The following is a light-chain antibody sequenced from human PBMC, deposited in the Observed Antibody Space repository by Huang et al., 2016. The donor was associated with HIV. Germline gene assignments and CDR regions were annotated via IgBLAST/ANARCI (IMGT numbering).Light chain of an antibody. V-gene: IGKV1-9*01. CDR3: QQVNSFPFT. J-gene: IGKJ3*01. CDR2: GAS. CDR1: QGISSD. Sequence: IHLTQSPSSLSASVGDRVIITCRASQGISSDLAWFQQKPGKAPKLLIYGASTLQSGVPSRFTGRGSGSHFTLSISSLQPEDFSTYYCQQVNSFPFTFGPGTKVDIK.